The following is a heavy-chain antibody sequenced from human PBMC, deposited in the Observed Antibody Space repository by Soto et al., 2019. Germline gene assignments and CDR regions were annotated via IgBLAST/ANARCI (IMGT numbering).Heavy chain of an antibody. CDR1: GXXXXXXX. D-gene: IGHD2-15*01. J-gene: IGHJ5*02. V-gene: IGHV1-8*01. CDR3: ARAPVYGGNGWLDP. CDR2: MKPKSGNT. Sequence: VKRPGASVLVXXRATGXXXXXXXINWVRQAXXXXXXXMGRMKPKSGNTGYAQKFQARVTMTRNPSISTADLELSSLRSEDTSVYYCARAPVYGGNGWLDPWGQGTLVTVSS.